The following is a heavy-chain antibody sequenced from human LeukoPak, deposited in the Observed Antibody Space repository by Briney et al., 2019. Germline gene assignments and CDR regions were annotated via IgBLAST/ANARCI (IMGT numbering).Heavy chain of an antibody. CDR1: GGSISSGDYY. J-gene: IGHJ4*02. Sequence: SETLSLTCTVSGGSISSGDYYWSWIRQPPGKGLGWIGYIYHSGSTYYNPSLKSRVTISVDRSNNQFSLKLSSVTAADTAVYYCARAVAGTRDFDYWGQGTLVTVSS. CDR3: ARAVAGTRDFDY. V-gene: IGHV4-30-2*01. CDR2: IYHSGST. D-gene: IGHD6-19*01.